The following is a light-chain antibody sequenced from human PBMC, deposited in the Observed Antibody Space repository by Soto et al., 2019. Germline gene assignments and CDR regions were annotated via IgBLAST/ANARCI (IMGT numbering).Light chain of an antibody. CDR3: CSYAGGSIFEGV. V-gene: IGLV2-23*02. Sequence: QSVLTQPASVSGSPGQSITISCTGTSSDVGSYNFVSWYQQHPGKAPKIMIYEVNRRPSGVSNRFSGSKSGNTASLTISGLQAEDEADYYCCSYAGGSIFEGVFGGGTKLTVL. J-gene: IGLJ3*02. CDR2: EVN. CDR1: SSDVGSYNF.